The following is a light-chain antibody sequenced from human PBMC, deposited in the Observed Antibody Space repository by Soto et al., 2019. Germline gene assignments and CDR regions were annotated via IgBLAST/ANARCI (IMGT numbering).Light chain of an antibody. CDR3: QQSYSTPYT. CDR1: QSISSY. V-gene: IGKV1-39*01. Sequence: DIQMTQSPSSLSPSVGDRVTITCRASQSISSYLNWYQQKPGKAPKLLIYDASSLQSGVPSRFSGSGSGTDFTLTISSLQPEDFATYYCQQSYSTPYTFGQGTKLEIK. J-gene: IGKJ2*01. CDR2: DAS.